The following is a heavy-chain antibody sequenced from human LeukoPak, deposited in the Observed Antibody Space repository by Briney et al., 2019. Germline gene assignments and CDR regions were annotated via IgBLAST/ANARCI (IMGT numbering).Heavy chain of an antibody. J-gene: IGHJ4*02. V-gene: IGHV2-5*01. Sequence: SGPTLVKPTQTLTLTYTFSGYSLGTSGLGVGWIRQPPGKPLYWLALIYWNDDKRYSPSLKSRLTITMDTSKNQVVLTMTNMDPVDTATYYCAHFLYSSSWLRYFDHWGQGALVTVSS. D-gene: IGHD6-13*01. CDR1: GYSLGTSGLG. CDR3: AHFLYSSSWLRYFDH. CDR2: IYWNDDK.